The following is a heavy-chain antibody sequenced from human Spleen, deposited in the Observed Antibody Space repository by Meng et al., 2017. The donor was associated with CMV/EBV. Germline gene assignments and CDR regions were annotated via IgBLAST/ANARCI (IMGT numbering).Heavy chain of an antibody. CDR1: GFTFSSYG. CDR3: ARDRRYDFWSGYDV. D-gene: IGHD3-3*01. V-gene: IGHV3-30*02. Sequence: GESLKISCAASGFTFSSYGMHWVRQAPGKGLEWVAFIRYDGSNKYYADSVKGRFTISRDSSKNTLYLQMTSLRVEDTGVYYCARDRRYDFWSGYDVWGQGTTVTVSS. CDR2: IRYDGSNK. J-gene: IGHJ6*02.